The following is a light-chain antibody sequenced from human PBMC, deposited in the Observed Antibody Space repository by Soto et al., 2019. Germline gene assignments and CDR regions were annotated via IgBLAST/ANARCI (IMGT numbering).Light chain of an antibody. V-gene: IGLV2-14*01. CDR2: DVS. Sequence: QSALTQPASVSGSPGQSITISCTGTSSDVGGYNYVSWYQQHPGKAPKLMIYDVSNRPSGVSNRFSGSKSGNTASLTISVLQAEDEADYYCSSYTSSSPLVFGTGTKLTVL. CDR3: SSYTSSSPLV. CDR1: SSDVGGYNY. J-gene: IGLJ1*01.